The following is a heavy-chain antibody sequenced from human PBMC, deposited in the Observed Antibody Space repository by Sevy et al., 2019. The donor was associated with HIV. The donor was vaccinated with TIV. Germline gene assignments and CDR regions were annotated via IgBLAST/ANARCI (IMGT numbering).Heavy chain of an antibody. Sequence: SETLSLTCTVSGGSISSYYWSWILQPPGKGLEWIGYIYYSGSTNYNPSLKSRVTISVDTSKNQFSLKLSSVTAADTAVYYCARARYCSSTSCRYYYYYYMDVWGKGTTVTVSS. V-gene: IGHV4-59*01. CDR2: IYYSGST. D-gene: IGHD2-2*01. CDR3: ARARYCSSTSCRYYYYYYMDV. J-gene: IGHJ6*03. CDR1: GGSISSYY.